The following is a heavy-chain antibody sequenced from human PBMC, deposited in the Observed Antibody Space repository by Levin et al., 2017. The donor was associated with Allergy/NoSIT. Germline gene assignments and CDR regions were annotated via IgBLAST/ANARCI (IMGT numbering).Heavy chain of an antibody. V-gene: IGHV5-10-1*01. CDR1: GYSFTSYW. Sequence: GESLKISCKGSGYSFTSYWISWVRQMPGKGLEWMGRIDPSDSYTNYSPSFQGHVTISADKSISTAYLQWSSLKASDTAMYYCARHSLWFGESDGYAFDIWGQGTMVTVSS. D-gene: IGHD3-10*01. CDR2: IDPSDSYT. CDR3: ARHSLWFGESDGYAFDI. J-gene: IGHJ3*02.